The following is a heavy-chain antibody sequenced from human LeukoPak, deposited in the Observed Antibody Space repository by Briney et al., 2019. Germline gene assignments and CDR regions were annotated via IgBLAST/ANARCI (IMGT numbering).Heavy chain of an antibody. CDR1: GGSIRRYF. Sequence: PSETLSLTCTVSGGSIRRYFWNWIRQPPGKGLEWIGYIYGSGSTTYNPSLKSRVTISVDTSKNQFSLKLNSVTAADTAVYYCARTGGTIDYWGQGTLVTVSS. D-gene: IGHD2-8*02. CDR3: ARTGGTIDY. J-gene: IGHJ4*02. CDR2: IYGSGST. V-gene: IGHV4-59*08.